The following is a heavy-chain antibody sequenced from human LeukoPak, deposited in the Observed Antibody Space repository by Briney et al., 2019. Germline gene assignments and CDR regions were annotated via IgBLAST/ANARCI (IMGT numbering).Heavy chain of an antibody. CDR2: IYYNGNT. V-gene: IGHV4-59*01. J-gene: IGHJ4*02. CDR3: ARVAVSAREYFDY. CDR1: GASISSYY. Sequence: SETLSLTCTVSGASISSYYWSWIRQSPGKGLEWIGYIYYNGNTNYNPSLKGRVTISVDSSKDQFSLRLSSVTAADTAVYYCARVAVSAREYFDYWGQGTLVTVSS. D-gene: IGHD2-21*02.